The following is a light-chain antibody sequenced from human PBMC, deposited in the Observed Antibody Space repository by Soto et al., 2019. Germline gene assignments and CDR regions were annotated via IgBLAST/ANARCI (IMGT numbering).Light chain of an antibody. V-gene: IGLV2-23*02. J-gene: IGLJ1*01. CDR1: SSDVGSYNL. CDR3: CSYAGSGAYV. CDR2: EVS. Sequence: QSALTQPASVSGSPGQSITISCTGTSSDVGSYNLVSWYQHHPGKAPKVMIYEVSKRPSGDSNRFSGSKSGNTASLTISGLQAEDEADYYCCSYAGSGAYVFGTGTKVTVL.